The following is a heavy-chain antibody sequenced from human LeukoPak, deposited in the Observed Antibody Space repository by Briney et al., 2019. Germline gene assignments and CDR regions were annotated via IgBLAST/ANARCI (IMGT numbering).Heavy chain of an antibody. CDR2: INPNRGGT. CDR3: ARDGCSGWCSGYDY. Sequence: ASVKVSCKASGYTFTGYYIHWVRQAPGQGLEWMGWINPNRGGTNYAQKFQGRVTMTRDTSINTVYMELSRLRSDDTAVYYCARDGCSGWCSGYDYWGQGTLVTVSS. CDR1: GYTFTGYY. V-gene: IGHV1-2*02. J-gene: IGHJ4*02. D-gene: IGHD6-19*01.